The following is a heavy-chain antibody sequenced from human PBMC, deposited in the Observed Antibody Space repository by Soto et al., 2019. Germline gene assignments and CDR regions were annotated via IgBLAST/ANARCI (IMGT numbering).Heavy chain of an antibody. Sequence: QVQLVQSGAEVKKPGASVKVSCKASGYTFTGYYMHWVRQAPGQGLEWMGWINPNSGGTNYAQKFQGWVTMTRDTSISTAYMELSRLRSDDTAVYYCARGAHAAAGTGNYYYYYYMDVWGKGTTVTVSS. CDR3: ARGAHAAAGTGNYYYYYYMDV. J-gene: IGHJ6*03. V-gene: IGHV1-2*04. CDR2: INPNSGGT. CDR1: GYTFTGYY. D-gene: IGHD6-13*01.